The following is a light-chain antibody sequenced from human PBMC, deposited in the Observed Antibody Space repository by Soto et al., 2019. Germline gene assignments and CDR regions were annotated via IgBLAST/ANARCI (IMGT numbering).Light chain of an antibody. Sequence: QPVLTQPPSASGTPGQRVSISCSGSSSNIGDRDVDWYQQVPGTAPKLLIYGLNQRPSGVPDRFSASKSGASASLAISGLQFEDEAVYYCSTGDDSLNGWVVGGGTKLTVL. J-gene: IGLJ3*02. CDR2: GLN. V-gene: IGLV1-44*01. CDR1: SSNIGDRD. CDR3: STGDDSLNGWV.